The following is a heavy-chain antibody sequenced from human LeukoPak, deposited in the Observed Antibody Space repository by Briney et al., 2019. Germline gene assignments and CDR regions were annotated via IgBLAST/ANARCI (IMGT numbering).Heavy chain of an antibody. CDR1: GGSISSSSYY. Sequence: SETLSLTCTVSGGSISSSSYYWSWIRQPAGKGLEWIGRIYTSGSTNYNPSLKSRVTISVDTSKNQFSLKLSSVTAADTAVYYCARDMTRWGQGTLVTVSS. J-gene: IGHJ4*02. D-gene: IGHD3-16*01. V-gene: IGHV4-61*02. CDR3: ARDMTR. CDR2: IYTSGST.